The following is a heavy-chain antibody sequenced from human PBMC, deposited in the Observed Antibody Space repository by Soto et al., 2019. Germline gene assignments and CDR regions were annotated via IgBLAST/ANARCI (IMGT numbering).Heavy chain of an antibody. J-gene: IGHJ4*02. D-gene: IGHD2-8*01. Sequence: GGSLRLSCAASGFTFSSYAMSWVRQAPGKGLEWVSAISGSGGSTYYADSVKGRFTISRDNSKNTLYLQMNSLRAEDTAVYYCAKEPKKYCTNGVCTTFDYWGQGTLVTDSS. CDR2: ISGSGGST. CDR1: GFTFSSYA. V-gene: IGHV3-23*01. CDR3: AKEPKKYCTNGVCTTFDY.